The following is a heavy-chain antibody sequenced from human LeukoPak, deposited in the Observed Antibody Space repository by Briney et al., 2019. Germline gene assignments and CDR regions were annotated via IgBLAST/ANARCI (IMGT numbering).Heavy chain of an antibody. CDR3: AKRSAESSGYFDN. D-gene: IGHD6-19*01. CDR2: ISGSGHNT. J-gene: IGHJ4*02. Sequence: GGSLRLSCAASGFTFSNYGMSWVRQAPGKGLEWVSAISGSGHNTYYADSVKGRFTISRDNSKSTLYLQMNSLRAEDTAVYYCAKRSAESSGYFDNWGQGTLVTVSS. V-gene: IGHV3-23*01. CDR1: GFTFSNYG.